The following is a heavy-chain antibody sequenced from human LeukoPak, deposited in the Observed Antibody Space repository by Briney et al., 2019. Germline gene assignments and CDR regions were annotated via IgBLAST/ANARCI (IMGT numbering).Heavy chain of an antibody. CDR2: FDPEDGEA. J-gene: IGHJ4*02. CDR1: GYTLTELS. CDR3: ATDLGWS. Sequence: ASVKVFCKVSGYTLTELSMHWVRQAPGKGLEWMGGFDPEDGEAIYAQKFQGRVTMTEDTSTDTAYMELSSLRSEDTAVYCCATDLGWSWGQGTLVTVSS. D-gene: IGHD2-15*01. V-gene: IGHV1-24*01.